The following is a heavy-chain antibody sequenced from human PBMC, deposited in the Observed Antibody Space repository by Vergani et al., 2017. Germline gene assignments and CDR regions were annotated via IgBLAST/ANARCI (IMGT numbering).Heavy chain of an antibody. Sequence: QVQLVQSGAEVKKPGASVKVSCKASGGTFSSYTISWVRQAPGQGLEWMGRIIPILGIANYAQKFQGRVTITADKSTSTAYMELSSLRSEDTAVYYCTTDQLVTMVRGSQGYTFDIWGQGTMVTVSS. CDR3: TTDQLVTMVRGSQGYTFDI. CDR2: IIPILGIA. D-gene: IGHD3-10*01. V-gene: IGHV1-69*04. J-gene: IGHJ3*02. CDR1: GGTFSSYT.